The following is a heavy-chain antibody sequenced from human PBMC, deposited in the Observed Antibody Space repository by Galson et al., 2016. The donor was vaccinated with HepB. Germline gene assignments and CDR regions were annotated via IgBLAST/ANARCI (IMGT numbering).Heavy chain of an antibody. CDR3: AKVGTTVLTPGKYRLEYFQL. Sequence: SLRLSCAASGFSFSSYAMSWARQAPGKGLEWVSTITGSGGTTYYADSVKGRFTISRDNSENTLYLQMNSLRAEDTAIYYCAKVGTTVLTPGKYRLEYFQLWGQATLVTVPS. CDR2: ITGSGGTT. D-gene: IGHD4-23*01. V-gene: IGHV3-23*01. CDR1: GFSFSSYA. J-gene: IGHJ1*01.